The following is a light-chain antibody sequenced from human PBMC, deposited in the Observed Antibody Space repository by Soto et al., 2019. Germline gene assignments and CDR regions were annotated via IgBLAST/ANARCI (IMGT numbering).Light chain of an antibody. CDR2: GAS. CDR3: QQYGDSPPWT. CDR1: QSVSRSY. V-gene: IGKV3-20*01. Sequence: EIVLPQSPGTLSLSPGVRATLSCRASQSVSRSYLAWYQQKPGHAPRLLVYGASIRATGIPDRFSGSGSGTDFSLTINKVEPEDFAVYYCQQYGDSPPWTFGQGTKVEIK. J-gene: IGKJ1*01.